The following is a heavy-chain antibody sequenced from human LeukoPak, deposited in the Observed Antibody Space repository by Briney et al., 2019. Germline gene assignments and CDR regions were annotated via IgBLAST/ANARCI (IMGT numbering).Heavy chain of an antibody. V-gene: IGHV1-69*04. CDR1: GGTFSSYA. D-gene: IGHD3-10*01. CDR3: ARDYYGSGSYYIGWFDP. Sequence: GASVKVSCKASGGTFSSYAISWVRQAPGQGLEWVGRIIPILGIANYAQKFQGRVTITADKSTSTAYMELSSLRSEDTAVYYCARDYYGSGSYYIGWFDPWGQGTLVTVSS. J-gene: IGHJ5*02. CDR2: IIPILGIA.